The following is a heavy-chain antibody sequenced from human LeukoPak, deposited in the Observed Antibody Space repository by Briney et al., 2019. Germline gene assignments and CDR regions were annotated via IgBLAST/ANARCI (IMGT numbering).Heavy chain of an antibody. J-gene: IGHJ6*02. CDR1: GFTFSSYA. CDR3: AKVGIAAAGNYGMDV. V-gene: IGHV3-23*01. CDR2: ISGSGGST. D-gene: IGHD6-13*01. Sequence: GGSLRLSCAASGFTFSSYAMSWVRQAPGKGLEWVSAISGSGGSTYYADSVKGRCTISRDNSKNTLYLQMNSLRAEDTAVYYCAKVGIAAAGNYGMDVWGQGTTVTVSS.